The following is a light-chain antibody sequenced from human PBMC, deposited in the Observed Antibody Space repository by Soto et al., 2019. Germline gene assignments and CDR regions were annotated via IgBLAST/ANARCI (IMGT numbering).Light chain of an antibody. Sequence: QSALTQPASVSGSPGQSIIISCTGTSSDVGSYNLVSWYQQHPGKAPKLMIYEVSKRPSGVSNRFSGSKSGNTASLTISGLQPEDEADYYCCSYAGNSGVFGGWTKLTVL. CDR1: SSDVGSYNL. V-gene: IGLV2-23*02. J-gene: IGLJ3*02. CDR2: EVS. CDR3: CSYAGNSGV.